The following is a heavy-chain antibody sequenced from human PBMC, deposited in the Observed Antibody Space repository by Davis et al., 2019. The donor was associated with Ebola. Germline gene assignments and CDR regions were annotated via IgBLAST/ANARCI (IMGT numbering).Heavy chain of an antibody. CDR3: ARRGSSGYLDAFDI. J-gene: IGHJ3*02. CDR2: LNPNSGGT. CDR1: GYSFTGKY. D-gene: IGHD3-22*01. V-gene: IGHV1-2*06. Sequence: ASVKVSCKASGYSFTGKYIQWVRQAPGQGLEWMGRLNPNSGGTNYAQKFQGRVTMTRDTSISTVYMELSRLRSDDTALYYYARRGSSGYLDAFDIWGQGTMVTVYS.